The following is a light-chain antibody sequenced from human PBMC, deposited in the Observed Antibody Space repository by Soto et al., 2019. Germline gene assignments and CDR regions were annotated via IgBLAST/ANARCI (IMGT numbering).Light chain of an antibody. J-gene: IGLJ1*01. CDR3: SSYTSSTAYI. CDR2: HVT. V-gene: IGLV2-14*03. CDR1: SSDVGGYSY. Sequence: QSALTQPASVSGSPGQSITIPCTGTSSDVGGYSYVSWYQQHPGDAPKLMIYHVTNRPSGVSDRFSGSKSGNTASLTISGLQAEDESDYYCSSYTSSTAYIFGTGTKVTVL.